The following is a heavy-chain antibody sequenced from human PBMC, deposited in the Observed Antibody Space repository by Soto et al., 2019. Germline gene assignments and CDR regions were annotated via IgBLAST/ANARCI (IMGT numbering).Heavy chain of an antibody. J-gene: IGHJ6*02. CDR2: INPSGGST. D-gene: IGHD3-9*01. Sequence: KVSCKASGYTFTSYYMHWVRQAPGQGLEWMGIINPSGGSTSYAQKFQGRVTMTRDTSTSTVYMELSSLRSEDTALYYCARVYYDILTGYQHYGMDVWGQGTTVTASS. CDR1: GYTFTSYY. V-gene: IGHV1-46*01. CDR3: ARVYYDILTGYQHYGMDV.